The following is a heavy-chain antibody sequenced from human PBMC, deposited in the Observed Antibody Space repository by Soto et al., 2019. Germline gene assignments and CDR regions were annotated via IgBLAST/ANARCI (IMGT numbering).Heavy chain of an antibody. Sequence: GASVKVSCKASGYTFTGYYMHWVRQAPGQGXEWMGWINPNSGGTNYAQKFQGRVTMTRDTSISTAYMELSRLRSDDTAVYYCARGVFCSGGSCYPTPAGMDVWGQGTTVTVSS. J-gene: IGHJ6*02. CDR1: GYTFTGYY. CDR3: ARGVFCSGGSCYPTPAGMDV. D-gene: IGHD2-15*01. CDR2: INPNSGGT. V-gene: IGHV1-2*02.